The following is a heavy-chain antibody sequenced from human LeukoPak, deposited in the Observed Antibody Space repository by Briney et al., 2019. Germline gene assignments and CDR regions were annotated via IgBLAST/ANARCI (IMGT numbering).Heavy chain of an antibody. Sequence: GALRLSCAASGFTFNDYYMTWIRQAPGKGLEWVSYISSSGSTIYYADSVKGRFTLYREHAKNSLYLQMNSLRAEDTAVYYCAELGITMIGGVWGKGTTVTISS. CDR3: AELGITMIGGV. V-gene: IGHV3-11*04. CDR1: GFTFNDYY. CDR2: ISSSGSTI. D-gene: IGHD3-10*02. J-gene: IGHJ6*04.